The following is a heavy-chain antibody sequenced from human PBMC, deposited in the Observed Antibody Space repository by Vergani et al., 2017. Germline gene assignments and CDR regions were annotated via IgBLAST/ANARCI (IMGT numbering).Heavy chain of an antibody. CDR2: INNDGHN. CDR3: AVRPRVKLVGGEIGTKRTFDY. CDR1: GESFSSFY. D-gene: IGHD1-1*01. V-gene: IGHV4-34*02. Sequence: QVQLQQWGAGVVKPSGTLSLTCAVFGESFSSFYWSWIRQPPGKGLEWIGEINNDGHNNYNPSLESRVTVSRDTAKNQFSLNLMSVTAADTAMYYCAVRPRVKLVGGEIGTKRTFDYLSQGSLVTVSS. J-gene: IGHJ4*02.